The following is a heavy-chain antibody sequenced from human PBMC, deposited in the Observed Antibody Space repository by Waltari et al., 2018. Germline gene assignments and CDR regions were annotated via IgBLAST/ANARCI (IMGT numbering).Heavy chain of an antibody. V-gene: IGHV3-21*01. CDR3: ARNRYSSGWYVGY. Sequence: EVQLVESGGGLVKPGGSLRLSCEASGFPSGAFRMNWSARAPGKGLEWVSSISSSRSYIYYADSVKGRFTISRDNAKNALYLQMNSLRAEDTAVYYCARNRYSSGWYVGYWGQGTLVTVSS. J-gene: IGHJ4*02. CDR2: ISSSRSYI. CDR1: GFPSGAFR. D-gene: IGHD6-19*01.